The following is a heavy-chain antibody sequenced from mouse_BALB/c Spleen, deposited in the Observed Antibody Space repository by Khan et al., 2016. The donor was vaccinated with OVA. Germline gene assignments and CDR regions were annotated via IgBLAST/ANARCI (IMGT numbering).Heavy chain of an antibody. D-gene: IGHD1-1*02. J-gene: IGHJ3*01. CDR2: ISDGGTST. V-gene: IGHV5-4*02. Sequence: EVELVESGGGLVKPGGSLKLSCAASGFTFSDYYMYWVRQTPEKRLEWVATISDGGTSTYYPDSVKGRFTISRDHAKNSLYLQMSSLKSDDTAIFFCVRAGYGAFAYWGQGTLVTVSA. CDR3: VRAGYGAFAY. CDR1: GFTFSDYY.